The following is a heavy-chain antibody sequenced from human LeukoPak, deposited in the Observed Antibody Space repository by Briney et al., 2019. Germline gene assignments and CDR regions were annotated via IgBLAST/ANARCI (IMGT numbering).Heavy chain of an antibody. CDR3: AGASSKWELSF. V-gene: IGHV1-69*13. CDR2: YIPMFGTA. Sequence: ASVKVSCKASGGTFSRYAISWVRQAPVQGLEWIGGYIPMFGTANYAQNFQNRVTITADESTSTFSMEVSSLRPEDTAVYFCAGASSKWELSFWGQGTLVTVSS. CDR1: GGTFSRYA. D-gene: IGHD1-26*01. J-gene: IGHJ4*02.